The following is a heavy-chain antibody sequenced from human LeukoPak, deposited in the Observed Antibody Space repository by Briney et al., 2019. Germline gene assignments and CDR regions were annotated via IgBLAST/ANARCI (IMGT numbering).Heavy chain of an antibody. D-gene: IGHD1-26*01. CDR1: GYTFTGYY. J-gene: IGHJ4*02. Sequence: ASVKVSCKASGYTFTGYYMHWVRQAPGQGLEWMGWINPNSGGTNYAQKFQGRVTMTRDTSISTAYMELSRLRSDDTAVYYCARASIVGAIAFDYWGQGTLVTVSS. CDR3: ARASIVGAIAFDY. CDR2: INPNSGGT. V-gene: IGHV1-2*02.